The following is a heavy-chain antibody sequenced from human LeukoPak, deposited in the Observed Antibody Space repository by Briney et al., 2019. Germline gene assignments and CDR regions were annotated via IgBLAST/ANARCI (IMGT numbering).Heavy chain of an antibody. V-gene: IGHV1-2*06. D-gene: IGHD3-22*01. CDR3: ASIRAYDSSGNFDY. Sequence: ASVKVSCKASRYTFTGYYMHWVRQAPGQRLEWMGRINPNSGGTNYAQKFQGRVTITRDTSISTAYMELSRLRSDDTAVYYCASIRAYDSSGNFDYWGQGTLVTVSS. J-gene: IGHJ4*02. CDR2: INPNSGGT. CDR1: RYTFTGYY.